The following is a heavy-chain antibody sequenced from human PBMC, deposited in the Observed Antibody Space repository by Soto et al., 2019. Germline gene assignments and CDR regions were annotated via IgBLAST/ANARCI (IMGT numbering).Heavy chain of an antibody. CDR3: ARDYYRFNSGYGFSMDV. CDR1: GFTFSTYG. D-gene: IGHD5-12*01. CDR2: ISYDGSNK. J-gene: IGHJ6*02. Sequence: HPGGSLRLSCVASGFTFSTYGMHWVRQAPGKGLEWVAVISYDGSNKYYADSVKGRFTISRDNSKNTLYLQMNSLRAEDTVVYYCARDYYRFNSGYGFSMDVWGQGTKVTVSS. V-gene: IGHV3-30*19.